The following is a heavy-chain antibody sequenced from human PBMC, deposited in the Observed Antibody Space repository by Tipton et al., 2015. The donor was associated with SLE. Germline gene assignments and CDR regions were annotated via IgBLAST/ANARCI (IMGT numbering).Heavy chain of an antibody. V-gene: IGHV4-34*01. J-gene: IGHJ4*02. D-gene: IGHD3-3*01. CDR2: INHSGST. CDR1: GGSFSGYY. Sequence: TLSLTCAVYGGSFSGYYWSWIRQPPGKGLEWIGEINHSGSTNYNPSLKSRVTISVDTSKNQFSLKLSSVTAADTAVYYCARGPAYYDFWSGYYRGFDYWGQGTLVTVSS. CDR3: ARGPAYYDFWSGYYRGFDY.